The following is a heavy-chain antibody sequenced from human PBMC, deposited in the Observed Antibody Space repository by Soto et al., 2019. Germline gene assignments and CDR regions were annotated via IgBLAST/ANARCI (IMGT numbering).Heavy chain of an antibody. CDR3: AGIVYCSGGSCYGDWFDP. D-gene: IGHD2-15*01. V-gene: IGHV1-18*01. Sequence: VASVKVSCKASGYTFTSYGISWVRQAPGQGLEWMGWISAYNGNTNYAQKLQGRVTMTTDTSTSTAYMELRSLRSDDTAVYYCAGIVYCSGGSCYGDWFDPWGQGTLVTVSS. CDR1: GYTFTSYG. J-gene: IGHJ5*02. CDR2: ISAYNGNT.